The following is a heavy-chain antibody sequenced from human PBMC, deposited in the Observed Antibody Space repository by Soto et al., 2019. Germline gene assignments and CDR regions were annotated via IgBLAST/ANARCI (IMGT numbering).Heavy chain of an antibody. V-gene: IGHV5-51*01. D-gene: IGHD2-15*01. CDR1: GYSFTSYW. J-gene: IGHJ4*02. CDR2: IYPGDSDT. CDR3: ASLHCSGGSCYPGGFDY. Sequence: GESLKISCKGSGYSFTSYWIGWVRQMPGKGLEWMGIIYPGDSDTRYSPSFQGQVTISAVKSISTAYLQWSSLKASDTAMYYCASLHCSGGSCYPGGFDYWGQGTLVTVSS.